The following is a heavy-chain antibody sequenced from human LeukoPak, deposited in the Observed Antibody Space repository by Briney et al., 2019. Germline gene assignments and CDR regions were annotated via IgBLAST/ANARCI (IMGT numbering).Heavy chain of an antibody. D-gene: IGHD4-17*01. J-gene: IGHJ4*02. CDR3: AREGYGARVFPGY. Sequence: GIINPSGASTSYAQKFQGRVTMTRDTSTSTVYMELSSLRSEDTAVYYCAREGYGARVFPGYWGQGTLVTVSS. CDR2: INPSGAST. V-gene: IGHV1-46*03.